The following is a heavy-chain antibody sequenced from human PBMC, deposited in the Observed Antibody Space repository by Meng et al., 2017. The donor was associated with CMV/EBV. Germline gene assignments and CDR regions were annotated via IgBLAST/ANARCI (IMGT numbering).Heavy chain of an antibody. Sequence: GGSLRLSCAASGFTVSSNYMSWVRQAPGKGLEWVSVIYSGGSTYYADSVKGRFTISRDNSKNTLYLQMNSLRAEDTAVYYCARDNRMATRRDYYYYYGMDVWGQGTTVTVSS. D-gene: IGHD5-24*01. V-gene: IGHV3-66*02. CDR3: ARDNRMATRRDYYYYYGMDV. CDR2: IYSGGST. J-gene: IGHJ6*02. CDR1: GFTVSSNY.